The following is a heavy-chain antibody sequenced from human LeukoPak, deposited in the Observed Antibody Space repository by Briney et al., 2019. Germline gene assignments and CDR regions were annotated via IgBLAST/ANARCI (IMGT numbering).Heavy chain of an antibody. Sequence: PGGSLRLSCAASGFTFTTYSMNWVRQAPGKWLEWVSSISSRNSQVHYVDSVKGRFTISRENANNSLFLQINSLRVEQMAVYYCVIGGRWQFAPLHWFDPWGEGTLVTVSS. CDR2: ISSRNSQV. D-gene: IGHD4-23*01. V-gene: IGHV3-21*01. J-gene: IGHJ5*02. CDR1: GFTFTTYS. CDR3: VIGGRWQFAPLHWFDP.